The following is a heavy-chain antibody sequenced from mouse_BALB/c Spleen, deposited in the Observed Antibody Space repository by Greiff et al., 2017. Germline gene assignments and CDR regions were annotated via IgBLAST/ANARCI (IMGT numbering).Heavy chain of an antibody. CDR3: HRYDDAY. CDR1: GFNIKDPY. J-gene: IGHJ3*01. CDR2: IDPANGNT. V-gene: IGHV14-3*02. D-gene: IGHD2-14*01. Sequence: EVQLQQSGAELVKPGASVKLSCTASGFNIKDPYMHWVKQRPEQGLEWIGRIDPANGNTKYDPKFQGKATITADTSSNTAYLQLSSLTSEDTAVYYCHRYDDAYWGQGTLVTVSA.